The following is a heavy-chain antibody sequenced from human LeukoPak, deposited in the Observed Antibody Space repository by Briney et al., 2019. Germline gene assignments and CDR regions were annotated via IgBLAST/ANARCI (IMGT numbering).Heavy chain of an antibody. D-gene: IGHD2/OR15-2a*01. CDR3: VKDFGRVRGTPDS. CDR2: ISGSGNGGSI. CDR1: GFVFSIYT. Sequence: GGSLRLSCSASGFVFSIYTMYWVRQAPGKGLEYVSTISGSGNGGSIYYADSVKGRFTISRDDSKSIVYLQMNGLRSEDTAVYYCVKDFGRVRGTPDSWGQGTLVTVSS. V-gene: IGHV3-64D*06. J-gene: IGHJ4*02.